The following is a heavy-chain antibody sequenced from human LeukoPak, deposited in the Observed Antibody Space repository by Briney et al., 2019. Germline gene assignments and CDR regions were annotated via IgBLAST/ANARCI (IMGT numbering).Heavy chain of an antibody. CDR1: GGSISSYY. Sequence: SETLSLTCTVSGGSISSYYWGWIRQPPGMGLEWIGSIYHSGSTSYNPSLKSRVTISVDTSKNQFSLKLSSVTAADTAVYYCARGPYCSGGTCYSTGRYFDLWGRGTLVTVSS. V-gene: IGHV4-38-2*02. CDR2: IYHSGST. J-gene: IGHJ2*01. CDR3: ARGPYCSGGTCYSTGRYFDL. D-gene: IGHD2-15*01.